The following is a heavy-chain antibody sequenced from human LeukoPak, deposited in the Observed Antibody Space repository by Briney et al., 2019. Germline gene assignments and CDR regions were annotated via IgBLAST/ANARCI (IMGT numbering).Heavy chain of an antibody. CDR3: ARLPHSSSWYSVYYYGMDV. CDR2: IYYSGGT. D-gene: IGHD6-13*01. CDR1: GGSFSGYY. V-gene: IGHV4-59*01. Sequence: SETLSLTCAVYGGSFSGYYWSWIRQPPGKGLEWIGYIYYSGGTNYNPSLKSRVTISVDTSKNQFSLKLSSVTAADTAVYYCARLPHSSSWYSVYYYGMDVWGQGTTVTVSS. J-gene: IGHJ6*02.